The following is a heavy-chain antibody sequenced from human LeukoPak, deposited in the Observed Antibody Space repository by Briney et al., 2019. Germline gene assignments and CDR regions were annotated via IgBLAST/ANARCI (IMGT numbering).Heavy chain of an antibody. J-gene: IGHJ3*02. CDR1: GDRSTTYG. CDR2: INRNNGKT. Sequence: GASVKVSCKISGDRSTTYGINWVRQAPGQGLEWLGWINRNNGKTKYGQKFQGRVTMTRDTSISTAYMELSRLRSDDTAVYYCARDPMYYYDSSGYYGGPDTPHAFDIWGQGTMVTVSS. D-gene: IGHD3-22*01. CDR3: ARDPMYYYDSSGYYGGPDTPHAFDI. V-gene: IGHV1-18*01.